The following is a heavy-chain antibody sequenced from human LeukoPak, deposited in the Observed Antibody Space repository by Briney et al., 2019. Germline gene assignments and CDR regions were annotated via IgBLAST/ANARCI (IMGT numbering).Heavy chain of an antibody. D-gene: IGHD3-10*01. CDR2: IYYSGNT. V-gene: IGHV4-59*01. Sequence: SETLSLTCTVSGGSISSFYWSWIRQSPGKELEWIGYIYYSGNTKYNPSLKSRITMAVDTSKNQVSLKLASVTAADTAIYYCAREVHYYGSGTYFFWFDPWGQGTLVTVSS. J-gene: IGHJ5*02. CDR1: GGSISSFY. CDR3: AREVHYYGSGTYFFWFDP.